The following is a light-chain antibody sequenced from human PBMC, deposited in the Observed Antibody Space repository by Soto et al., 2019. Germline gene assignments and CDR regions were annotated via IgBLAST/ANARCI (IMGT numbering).Light chain of an antibody. J-gene: IGKJ2*01. CDR2: GAS. CDR1: QRVYSNY. Sequence: EIVLTQSPDTLSLSPGDTATLSCRASQRVYSNYLAWYQHQPGQTPRLLISGASSRATGIPDRFSGSGSETDFTLTISSVEPEDFAVYYCQQYGSTPYSFGQGTKL. CDR3: QQYGSTPYS. V-gene: IGKV3-20*01.